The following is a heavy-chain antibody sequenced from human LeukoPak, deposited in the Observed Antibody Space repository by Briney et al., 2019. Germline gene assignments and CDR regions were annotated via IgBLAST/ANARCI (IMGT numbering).Heavy chain of an antibody. CDR1: GFSFNNYA. V-gene: IGHV3-23*01. D-gene: IGHD3-16*01. CDR3: AKASWVSSTDAVR. J-gene: IGHJ4*02. Sequence: PGGSLRLSCTASGFSFNNYAMTWFRQAPGKGLEWVSIIIASSGSTFYADSVKGRFTLSSDSSRNTVYFQLNNLRVEDTAIYYCAKASWVSSTDAVRWGQGTLVTVSS. CDR2: IIASSGST.